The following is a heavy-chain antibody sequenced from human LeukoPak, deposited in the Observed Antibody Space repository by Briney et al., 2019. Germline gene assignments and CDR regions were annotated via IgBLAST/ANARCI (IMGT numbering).Heavy chain of an antibody. D-gene: IGHD3-16*01. CDR2: IKPDGSVR. V-gene: IGHV3-7*01. Sequence: GGSLRLSCAASGFTFSNSWMAWIRQAPEKGLGFVANIKPDGSVRNYMDSLKGRFTISRDNAKNSLYLQMNSLGAGDTALYYCARDLGGGFFDDWGQGTLVTVSS. CDR3: ARDLGGGFFDD. CDR1: GFTFSNSW. J-gene: IGHJ4*02.